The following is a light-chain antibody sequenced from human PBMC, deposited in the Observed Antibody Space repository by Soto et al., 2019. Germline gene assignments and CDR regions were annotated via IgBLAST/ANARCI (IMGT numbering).Light chain of an antibody. J-gene: IGLJ1*01. CDR3: CSYAGSYFYX. CDR2: DVS. Sequence: QPVLTQPRSVSGSPGQSVTISCTGTSSDVGGYNYVSWYQQHPGKAPKLMIYDVSKRPSGVPDRFSGSKSGNTASLTISGLQAEDEADYYCCSYAGSYFYXFGTGTKLTVL. V-gene: IGLV2-11*01. CDR1: SSDVGGYNY.